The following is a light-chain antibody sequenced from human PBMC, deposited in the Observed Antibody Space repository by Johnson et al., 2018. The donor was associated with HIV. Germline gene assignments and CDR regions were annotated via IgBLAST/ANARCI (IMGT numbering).Light chain of an antibody. J-gene: IGLJ1*01. CDR3: GTWDSSLSAYV. CDR1: SSNIGNNY. Sequence: LTQPPSVSAAPGQKVTISCSGSSSNIGNNYVSWYQQLPGTAPKPLIYENNKRPSGIPDRFSGSKSGTSATLGITGLQTGDEADYYCGTWDSSLSAYVFGTGTKVTVL. CDR2: ENN. V-gene: IGLV1-51*02.